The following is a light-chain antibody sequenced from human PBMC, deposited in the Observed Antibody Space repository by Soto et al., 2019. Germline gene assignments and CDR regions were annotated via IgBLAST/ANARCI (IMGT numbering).Light chain of an antibody. J-gene: IGLJ1*01. CDR2: DVN. CDR3: SSYTSITTYV. Sequence: SALTQPASVSGSPGQSITISCTGTSSDFGGYNYVSWYQQHPGKAPRLMIYDVNNRPSGVSNRFSGSKSGNTASLTISGLQAEDEADYYCSSYTSITTYVFGTGTKLTVL. V-gene: IGLV2-14*01. CDR1: SSDFGGYNY.